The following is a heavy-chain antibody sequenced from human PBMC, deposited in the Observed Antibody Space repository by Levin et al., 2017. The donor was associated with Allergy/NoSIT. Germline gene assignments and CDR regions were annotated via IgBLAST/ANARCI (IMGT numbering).Heavy chain of an antibody. CDR3: AKVQGSYYFDY. CDR2: IGRGGGST. CDR1: GFTFADYP. V-gene: IGHV3-23*01. J-gene: IGHJ4*02. Sequence: LSLTCAASGFTFADYPMTWVRQAPGRGLEWVSAIGRGGGSTYYADSVKGRFTISRDNSKDTLYLQMNNLRAEDTALYYCAKVQGSYYFDYWGQGTLVTVSS.